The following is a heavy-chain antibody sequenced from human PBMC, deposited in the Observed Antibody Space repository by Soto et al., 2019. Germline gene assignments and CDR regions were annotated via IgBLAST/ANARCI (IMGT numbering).Heavy chain of an antibody. J-gene: IGHJ4*02. D-gene: IGHD3-3*01. Sequence: PSETLSLTCTVSGGSISSGDYYWSWIRQPPGKGLEWIGYIYYSGSTYYNPSLKSRVTISVDTSKNQFSLKLSSVTAADTAVYYCARRKRVTIFGERPHYYFDYWGQGTLVTVSS. CDR1: GGSISSGDYY. CDR3: ARRKRVTIFGERPHYYFDY. CDR2: IYYSGST. V-gene: IGHV4-30-4*01.